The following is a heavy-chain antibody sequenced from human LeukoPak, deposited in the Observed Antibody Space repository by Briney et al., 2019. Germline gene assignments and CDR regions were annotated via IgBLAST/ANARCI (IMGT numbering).Heavy chain of an antibody. CDR2: IYSGGST. J-gene: IGHJ4*02. CDR3: ARDISASGLDY. CDR1: GFTVSTNY. V-gene: IGHV3-66*01. D-gene: IGHD6-13*01. Sequence: GGSLRLSCAASGFTVSTNYMSWVRLAPGKGLEWVSVIYSGGSTYYADSVKGRFTISRDNSKNTLYLQMNSLRAEDTAVYYCARDISASGLDYWGQGTLVTVSS.